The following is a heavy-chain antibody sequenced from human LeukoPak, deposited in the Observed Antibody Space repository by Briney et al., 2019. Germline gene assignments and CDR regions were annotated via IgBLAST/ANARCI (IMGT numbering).Heavy chain of an antibody. D-gene: IGHD4/OR15-4a*01. J-gene: IGHJ4*02. CDR2: IRYDGSNK. CDR3: ARRAGAYSHPYDY. Sequence: PGGSLRLSRAASGFTFSCYGMHWVRQAPGKGLEWVAFIRYDGSNKYYADSVKGRFTISRDNSKNTLYLQMNSLRVEDTAVYYRARRAGAYSHPYDYWGQGTLVTVSS. V-gene: IGHV3-30*02. CDR1: GFTFSCYG.